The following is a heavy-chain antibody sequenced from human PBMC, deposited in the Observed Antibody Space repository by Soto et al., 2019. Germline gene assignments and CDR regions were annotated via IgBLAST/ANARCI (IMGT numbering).Heavy chain of an antibody. CDR1: SDSISSYY. Sequence: SETLSLTCTVSSDSISSYYWSWIRQPPGKRLEWIGYISYGGSTDYNPSLKSRVTISGDTSKNQFSLKVSSVTAADTAVYYCARGTSWQLPFDYWGQGTLVTVSS. J-gene: IGHJ4*02. V-gene: IGHV4-59*01. CDR2: ISYGGST. D-gene: IGHD6-13*01. CDR3: ARGTSWQLPFDY.